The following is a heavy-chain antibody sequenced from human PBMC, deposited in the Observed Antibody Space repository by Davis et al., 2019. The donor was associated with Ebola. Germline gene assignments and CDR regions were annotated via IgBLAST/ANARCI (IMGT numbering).Heavy chain of an antibody. CDR2: IYAGDSAT. D-gene: IGHD3-10*01. CDR3: ARQESLYGWIDH. V-gene: IGHV5-51*01. Sequence: GESLKISCKASGYGFANYWIAWVRQTPGKGLEWMGVIYAGDSATRYSPSFEGQVTISVDRSITTAYLQWSSLKASDTATYYCARQESLYGWIDHWGQGTLVTVSS. J-gene: IGHJ4*02. CDR1: GYGFANYW.